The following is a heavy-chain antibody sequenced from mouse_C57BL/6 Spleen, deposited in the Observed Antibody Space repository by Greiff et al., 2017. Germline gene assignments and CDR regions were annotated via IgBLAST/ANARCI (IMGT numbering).Heavy chain of an antibody. D-gene: IGHD2-5*01. V-gene: IGHV1-62-2*01. CDR3: ARHEDLGDYSNRGVFGY. Sequence: VKLVGSGAELVKPGASVQLSCKASGYTFTEYTIHWVKQRSGQGLEWIGWFYPGSGSIKYNEKFKDKATLTTDKSYSTVYMELSRLTSEDSAVYVCARHEDLGDYSNRGVFGYWGQGTTLTVSS. J-gene: IGHJ2*01. CDR1: GYTFTEYT. CDR2: FYPGSGSI.